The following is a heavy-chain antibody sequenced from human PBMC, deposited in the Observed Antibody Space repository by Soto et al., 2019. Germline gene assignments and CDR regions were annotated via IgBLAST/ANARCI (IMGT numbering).Heavy chain of an antibody. D-gene: IGHD3-3*01. V-gene: IGHV3-74*01. CDR3: ARGPFGRFLEWLSGPLDY. J-gene: IGHJ4*02. CDR2: INSDGSST. Sequence: GGSLRLSCAASGFTFSSYWMHWVRQAPGKGLVWVSRINSDGSSTSYADSVKGRFTISRDNAKNTLYLQMNSLRAEDTAVYYCARGPFGRFLEWLSGPLDYGGQGTLVTVSS. CDR1: GFTFSSYW.